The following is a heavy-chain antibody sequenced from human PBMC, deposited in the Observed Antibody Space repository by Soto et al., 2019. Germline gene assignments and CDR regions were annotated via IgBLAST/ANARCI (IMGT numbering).Heavy chain of an antibody. CDR3: ARVRYCSCGSCLNDAFDI. CDR1: GFTFSSYA. J-gene: IGHJ3*02. CDR2: ISYDGSNK. Sequence: GGSLRLSCAASGFTFSSYAMHWVRQAPGKGLEWVTVISYDGSNKYYADSVKGRFTISRDNSKNTLYLQMNSLRAEDTAVYYCARVRYCSCGSCLNDAFDIWGQGTMVTVSS. D-gene: IGHD2-15*01. V-gene: IGHV3-30*04.